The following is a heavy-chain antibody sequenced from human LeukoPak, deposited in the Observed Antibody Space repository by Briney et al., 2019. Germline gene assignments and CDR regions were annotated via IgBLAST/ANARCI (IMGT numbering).Heavy chain of an antibody. V-gene: IGHV3-74*03. D-gene: IGHD4-23*01. J-gene: IGHJ1*01. CDR3: YGANAEH. CDR2: TNTDGSST. CDR1: GFIFSNYN. Sequence: PGRSLRLSCAASGFIFSNYNMHWVRQAPGKGLVWVSGTNTDGSSTMYADSVKGRFTIAGDNAKNTLYLQMNSLRAEDTAVYYCYGANAEHWGQGTLVTVSS.